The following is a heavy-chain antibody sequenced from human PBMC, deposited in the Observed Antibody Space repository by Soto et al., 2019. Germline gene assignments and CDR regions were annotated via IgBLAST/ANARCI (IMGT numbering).Heavy chain of an antibody. D-gene: IGHD2-21*01. Sequence: QVQLVQSGAEVKKPGSSLKVSCKTSGVTFSTSGISWVRQGPGQGLERMGGIIPLFGTPKYARKVQGRVSITADESATTTYMELSGLRSDDTAVSSCARASPSICGGGNCYRLDSFFDSWGQGSLVVVSS. J-gene: IGHJ5*01. V-gene: IGHV1-69*01. CDR1: GVTFSTSG. CDR2: IIPLFGTP. CDR3: ARASPSICGGGNCYRLDSFFDS.